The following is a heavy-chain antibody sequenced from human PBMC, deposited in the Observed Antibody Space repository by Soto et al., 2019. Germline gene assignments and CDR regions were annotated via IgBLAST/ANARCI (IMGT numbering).Heavy chain of an antibody. D-gene: IGHD3-22*01. V-gene: IGHV3-23*01. CDR1: GFTFTSYA. CDR2: MSGSGNRT. J-gene: IGHJ4*02. Sequence: SLSLSCTSSGFTFTSYALSWVRQAPGKTLEWLATMSGSGNRTYYADSVKGRLTLSRDSSKHKLSLYMISLRAEDTDVYYCASAQYARDSTVYSTRFDYWGRGTLSTV. CDR3: ASAQYARDSTVYSTRFDY.